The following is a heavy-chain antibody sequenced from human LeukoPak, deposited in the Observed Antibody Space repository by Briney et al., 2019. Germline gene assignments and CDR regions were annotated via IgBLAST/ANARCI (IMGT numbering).Heavy chain of an antibody. CDR2: ISSDGRNK. Sequence: GGSLRLSCAASGFTLSNYVIHWVRQAPGKGLEWVGDISSDGRNKYVDSVKGRFTISRDNSKNTLYLQMNSLRAEDTAVYYCARVSPQGIGGFDIWGQGTMVSVSS. D-gene: IGHD2-15*01. CDR1: GFTLSNYV. V-gene: IGHV3-30-3*01. J-gene: IGHJ3*02. CDR3: ARVSPQGIGGFDI.